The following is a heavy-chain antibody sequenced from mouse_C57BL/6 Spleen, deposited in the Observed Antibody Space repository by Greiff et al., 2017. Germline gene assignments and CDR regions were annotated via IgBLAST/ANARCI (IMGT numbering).Heavy chain of an antibody. J-gene: IGHJ4*01. CDR2: INPSNGGT. CDR1: GYTFTSYW. V-gene: IGHV1-53*01. CDR3: ARCRDRSYYAMDY. D-gene: IGHD2-14*01. Sequence: QVQLQQSGTELVKPGASVKLSCKASGYTFTSYWMHWVKQRPGQGLEWIGNINPSNGGTNYNEKFKSKATLAVDKSSSTAYMQLSSLTSEDSAVYYCARCRDRSYYAMDYWGQGTSVTVSS.